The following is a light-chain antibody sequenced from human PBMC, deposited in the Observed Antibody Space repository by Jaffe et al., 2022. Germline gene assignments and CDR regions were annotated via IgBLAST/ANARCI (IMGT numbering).Light chain of an antibody. CDR3: QQYGSLPT. V-gene: IGKV1-33*01. J-gene: IGKJ5*01. CDR1: QAISKS. Sequence: DIQMTQSPPSLSASIGDRVTITCQASQAISKSLSWYQHKPGKAPRLLMYDASNLETGVPSRFSGSGSGTDFNFTISGLQPEDIADYYCQQYGSLPTFGQGTRLEIK. CDR2: DAS.